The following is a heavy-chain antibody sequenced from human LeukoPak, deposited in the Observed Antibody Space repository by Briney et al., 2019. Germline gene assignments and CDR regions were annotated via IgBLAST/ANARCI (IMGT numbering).Heavy chain of an antibody. Sequence: GGSLRLSCAASGFTFSSYGMHWVRQAPGKGLEWVAVISYDGSNKYYADSVKGRFTISRDNSKNTLYLQMNSLRAEDTAVYYCARDLYYYDSSGYYPGGDYWGQGTLVTVSS. CDR2: ISYDGSNK. V-gene: IGHV3-30*03. CDR3: ARDLYYYDSSGYYPGGDY. CDR1: GFTFSSYG. J-gene: IGHJ4*02. D-gene: IGHD3-22*01.